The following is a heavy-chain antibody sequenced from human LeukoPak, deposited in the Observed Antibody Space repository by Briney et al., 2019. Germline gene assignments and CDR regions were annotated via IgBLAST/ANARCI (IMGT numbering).Heavy chain of an antibody. V-gene: IGHV3-23*01. D-gene: IGHD6-19*01. CDR3: AKRRRAEAGPEDY. CDR2: IDNNDDNT. Sequence: PGGSLRLSCAASGFTFSDYAMPWVRQAPGKGREWVSSIDNNDDNTYYADSVKGRFTISRDNSENTLSLQMSSLRAEDTAIYYCAKRRRAEAGPEDYWGQGTLVTVSS. CDR1: GFTFSDYA. J-gene: IGHJ4*02.